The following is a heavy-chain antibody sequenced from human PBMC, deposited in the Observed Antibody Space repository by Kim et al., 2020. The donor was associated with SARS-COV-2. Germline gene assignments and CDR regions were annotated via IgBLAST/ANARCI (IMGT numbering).Heavy chain of an antibody. CDR1: GYTFGNYG. D-gene: IGHD6-19*01. J-gene: IGHJ4*02. V-gene: IGHV1-18*01. CDR2: ISGHDGST. CDR3: ARDKYSSGFYVGFDC. Sequence: ASVKVSCKASGYTFGNYGLSWVRQAPGQGPEWMGWISGHDGSTNYVQNLKGRVTLTTDTSTSTAYMELRSLRSDDTAMYYCARDKYSSGFYVGFDCWGQGTLVTVSP.